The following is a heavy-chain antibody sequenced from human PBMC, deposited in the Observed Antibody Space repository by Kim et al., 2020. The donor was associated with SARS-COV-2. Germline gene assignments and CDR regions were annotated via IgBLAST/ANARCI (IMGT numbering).Heavy chain of an antibody. Sequence: GGSLRLSCAASGFTFSSYGMHWVRQAPGKGLEWVAVISYDGSNKYYADSVKGRFTISRDNSKNTLYLQMNSLRAEDTAVYYCAKDGTTTIKDYYYYGMDVWGQGTTVTVSS. V-gene: IGHV3-30*18. D-gene: IGHD1-7*01. CDR3: AKDGTTTIKDYYYYGMDV. CDR2: ISYDGSNK. CDR1: GFTFSSYG. J-gene: IGHJ6*02.